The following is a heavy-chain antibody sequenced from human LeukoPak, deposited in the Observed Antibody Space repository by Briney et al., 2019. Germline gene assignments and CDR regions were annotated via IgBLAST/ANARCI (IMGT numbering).Heavy chain of an antibody. D-gene: IGHD2-2*01. V-gene: IGHV3-7*01. Sequence: GGSLRLSCAVSGFTFTNYWMSWARQSPGKGLEWVANIYLDGSRAYYVDSVKGRFTISRDNAKNSLYLQMNSLRAEDTAVYYCARILPSFYYFDYWGQGTLVTVSS. CDR3: ARILPSFYYFDY. J-gene: IGHJ4*02. CDR2: IYLDGSRA. CDR1: GFTFTNYW.